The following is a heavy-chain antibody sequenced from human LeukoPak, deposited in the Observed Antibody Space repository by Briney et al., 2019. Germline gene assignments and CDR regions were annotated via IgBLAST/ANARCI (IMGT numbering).Heavy chain of an antibody. CDR2: IRYDGSNK. V-gene: IGHV3-30*02. J-gene: IGHJ4*02. CDR1: GFTFSSYW. Sequence: GGSLRLSCAASGFTFSSYWMSWVRQAPGKGLEWVAFIRYDGSNKYYADSVKGRFTISRDNSKNTLYLQMNSLRAEDTAVYYCAKRKGETAMVYFDYWGQGTLVTVSS. D-gene: IGHD5-18*01. CDR3: AKRKGETAMVYFDY.